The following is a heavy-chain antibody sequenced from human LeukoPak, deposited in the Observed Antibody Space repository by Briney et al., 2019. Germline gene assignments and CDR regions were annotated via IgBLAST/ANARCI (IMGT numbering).Heavy chain of an antibody. Sequence: GGSLKLSCAASRFTLSNYWMSWVRQAPGKGLEWVANIKQDGSETYYVDSVKGRFTISRDNAKNSLSLQMNSLRAEDTAVYYCARQRGSGCLDYWGQGTLVTVSS. J-gene: IGHJ4*02. CDR3: ARQRGSGCLDY. CDR2: IKQDGSET. CDR1: RFTLSNYW. V-gene: IGHV3-7*01. D-gene: IGHD6-19*01.